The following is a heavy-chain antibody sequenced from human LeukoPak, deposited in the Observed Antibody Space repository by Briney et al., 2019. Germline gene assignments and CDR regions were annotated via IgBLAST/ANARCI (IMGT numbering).Heavy chain of an antibody. J-gene: IGHJ4*02. D-gene: IGHD6-13*01. CDR2: ISSSSSYI. CDR3: ARDGEWQQLGGVVDY. V-gene: IGHV3-21*01. Sequence: GGSLRLSCAASGFTFSSYSMNWVRQAPGKGLEWVSSISSSSSYIYYADSVKGRFTISRDNAKNSLYLQMNSLRAEDTAVYYCARDGEWQQLGGVVDYWGQGTLVTVSS. CDR1: GFTFSSYS.